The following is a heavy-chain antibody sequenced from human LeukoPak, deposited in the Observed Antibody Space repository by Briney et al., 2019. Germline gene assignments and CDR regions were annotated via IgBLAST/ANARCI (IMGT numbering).Heavy chain of an antibody. CDR3: AKAYAGNTYYYGMDV. CDR1: GFTFDDYA. J-gene: IGHJ6*02. CDR2: ISWNSGSI. D-gene: IGHD4-23*01. V-gene: IGHV3-9*01. Sequence: GGSLRLSCAASGFTFDDYAMHWVRQAPGKGLEWVSGISWNSGSIGYADSVKGRFTISRDNAKNSLYLQMNSLRAEDTAVYYCAKAYAGNTYYYGMDVWGQGTTVTVSS.